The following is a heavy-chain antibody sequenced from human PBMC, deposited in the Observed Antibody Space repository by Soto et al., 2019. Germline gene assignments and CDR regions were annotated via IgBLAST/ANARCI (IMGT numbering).Heavy chain of an antibody. Sequence: SGPTLVNPTQTLTLTCTFSGFSLSSSGVGVGWIRQPPGKAPEWLALIYWDEDKRYSPSLKTRLTITKDTSTNEVVLTMTNMDLVDTGTYYCAHKGGRGAGMDVWGQGTKVTVSS. D-gene: IGHD2-15*01. V-gene: IGHV2-5*02. J-gene: IGHJ6*02. CDR2: IYWDEDK. CDR3: AHKGGRGAGMDV. CDR1: GFSLSSSGVG.